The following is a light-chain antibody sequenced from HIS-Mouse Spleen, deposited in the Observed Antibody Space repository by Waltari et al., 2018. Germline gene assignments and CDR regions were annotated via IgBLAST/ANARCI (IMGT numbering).Light chain of an antibody. CDR1: QSVSSSY. Sequence: EIVLTQSPGPLSLAPGDRATLSCKASQSVSSSYLAWYQQRPGQAPRLLIYGASSRATGIPDRFSGSGSGTDFTLTISRLEPEDVAVYYCQQYGSSPTFGQGTKLEIK. CDR3: QQYGSSPT. V-gene: IGKV3-20*01. J-gene: IGKJ2*01. CDR2: GAS.